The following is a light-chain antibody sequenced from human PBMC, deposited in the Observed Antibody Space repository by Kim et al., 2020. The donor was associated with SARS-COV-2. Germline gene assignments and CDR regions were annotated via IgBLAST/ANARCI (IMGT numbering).Light chain of an antibody. V-gene: IGLV2-14*03. CDR1: SNDIGHYNY. J-gene: IGLJ1*01. CDR3: SSYTTSNTYV. Sequence: QSASVSGSPGQAITISCTGTSNDIGHYNYVSWYQQHSGKAPKLIISDVSSRRSGDSDRFSGSKSGTTASLSISGLQPEDEADYYCSSYTTSNTYVFGTGTKVTVL. CDR2: DVS.